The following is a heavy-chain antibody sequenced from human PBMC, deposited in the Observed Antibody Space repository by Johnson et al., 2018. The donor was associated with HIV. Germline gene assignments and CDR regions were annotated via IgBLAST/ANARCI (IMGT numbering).Heavy chain of an antibody. CDR1: GFTVSSNY. CDR3: AKAVTGEGAFDI. V-gene: IGHV3-23*04. CDR2: ISGSGGST. Sequence: VQLVESGGGLIQPGGSLRLSCAASGFTVSSNYMSWVRQAPGKGLEWVSVISGSGGSTYYADSVKGRFTISRDNSKNTLYLQMNSLRAEDTAVYYCAKAVTGEGAFDIWGQGTIATVSS. D-gene: IGHD7-27*01. J-gene: IGHJ3*02.